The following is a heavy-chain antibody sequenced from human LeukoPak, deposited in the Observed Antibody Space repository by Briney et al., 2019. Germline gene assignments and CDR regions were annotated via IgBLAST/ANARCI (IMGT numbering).Heavy chain of an antibody. D-gene: IGHD5-24*01. CDR1: GFTFVSYW. CDR3: ARDAKTLKMAPFDY. J-gene: IGHJ4*02. CDR2: IKQDGSEK. Sequence: GGSLRLSCAASGFTFVSYWMSWVRQAPGKGLEWVANIKQDGSEKYYVDSVKGRFTISRDNSKNTLYLQMNSLRAEDTAVYYCARDAKTLKMAPFDYWGQGTLVTVSS. V-gene: IGHV3-7*01.